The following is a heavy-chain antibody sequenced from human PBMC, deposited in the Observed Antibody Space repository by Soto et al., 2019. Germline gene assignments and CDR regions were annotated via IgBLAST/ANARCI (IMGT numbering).Heavy chain of an antibody. J-gene: IGHJ5*02. Sequence: AQGKGLEWVSAISGSGGSTYYADSVKGRFTISRDNSKNTLYLQMNSLRAEDTSLYYCAKLQLRPQWLDPGGQVTRATVS. CDR3: AKLQLRPQWLDP. D-gene: IGHD1-7*01. CDR2: ISGSGGST. V-gene: IGHV3-23*01.